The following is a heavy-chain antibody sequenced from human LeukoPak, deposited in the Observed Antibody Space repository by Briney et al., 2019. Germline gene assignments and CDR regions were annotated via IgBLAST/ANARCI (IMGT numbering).Heavy chain of an antibody. CDR1: GGSFSGYY. V-gene: IGHV4-34*01. CDR2: INHSGSN. J-gene: IGHJ4*02. D-gene: IGHD6-6*01. CDR3: PRRIAARPFDY. Sequence: PSETLSLTCAVYGGSFSGYYWSWIRQPPGKGLEWIGEINHSGSNNYNPSLKSRVTISVETSTNQPSLTLSSVTVTETRVYYCPRRIAARPFDYWGQGTLVTVSS.